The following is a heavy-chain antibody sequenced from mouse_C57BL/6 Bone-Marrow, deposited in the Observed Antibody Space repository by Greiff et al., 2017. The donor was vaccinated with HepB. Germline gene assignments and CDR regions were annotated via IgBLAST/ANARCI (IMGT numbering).Heavy chain of an antibody. V-gene: IGHV1-42*01. J-gene: IGHJ3*01. CDR1: GYSFTGYY. D-gene: IGHD2-12*01. CDR2: INPSTGGT. Sequence: EVMLVESGPELVKPGASVKISCKASGYSFTGYYMNWVKQSPEKSLEWIGEINPSTGGTTYNQKFKAKATLTVDKSSSTAYMQLKSLTSEDSAVYYCARELSFAYWGQGTLVTVSA. CDR3: ARELSFAY.